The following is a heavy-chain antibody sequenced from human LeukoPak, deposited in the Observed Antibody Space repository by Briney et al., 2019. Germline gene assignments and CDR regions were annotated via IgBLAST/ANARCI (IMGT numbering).Heavy chain of an antibody. Sequence: GGSLRLSCAASGFTFSSYWMSWVRQAQGKGLEWVANIKQDGSEKYYVDSVKGRFTISRDNAKNSLYLQMNSLRAEDTAVYYCARGSLWSRGYYYGMDVWGTGTTVTVSS. CDR3: ARGSLWSRGYYYGMDV. CDR2: IKQDGSEK. D-gene: IGHD3-10*01. CDR1: GFTFSSYW. V-gene: IGHV3-7*03. J-gene: IGHJ6*04.